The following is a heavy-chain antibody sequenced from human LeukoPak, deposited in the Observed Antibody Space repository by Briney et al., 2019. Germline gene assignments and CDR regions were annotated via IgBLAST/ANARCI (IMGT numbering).Heavy chain of an antibody. V-gene: IGHV3-21*01. CDR3: ASLVGGSSWYGAKNNWFDP. CDR2: IRSSSSYI. Sequence: PGGSLRLSCAASGIIFNSYTINWVRQAPGKGLEWVSAIRSSSSYIYYADSVKGRFTISRDNSKNTLYLQMNSLRAEDTAVYYCASLVGGSSWYGAKNNWFDPWGQGTLVTVSS. CDR1: GIIFNSYT. J-gene: IGHJ5*02. D-gene: IGHD6-13*01.